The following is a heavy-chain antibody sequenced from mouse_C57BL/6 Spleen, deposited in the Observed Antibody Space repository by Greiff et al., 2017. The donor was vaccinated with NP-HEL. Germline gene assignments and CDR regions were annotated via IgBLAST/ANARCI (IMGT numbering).Heavy chain of an antibody. D-gene: IGHD2-5*01. J-gene: IGHJ3*01. CDR3: TTAYSNWSWFAY. Sequence: EVKLVESGAELVRPGASVKLSCTASGFNIKDDYMHWVKQRPEQGLEWIGWIDPENGDTEYASKFQGKATITADTSSNTAYLQLSSLTSEDTAVYYCTTAYSNWSWFAYWGQGTLVTVSA. CDR1: GFNIKDDY. CDR2: IDPENGDT. V-gene: IGHV14-4*01.